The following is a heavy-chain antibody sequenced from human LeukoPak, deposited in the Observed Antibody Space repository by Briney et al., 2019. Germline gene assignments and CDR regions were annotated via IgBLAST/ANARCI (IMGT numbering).Heavy chain of an antibody. CDR3: ARAILSGYPDS. V-gene: IGHV4-59*01. CDR2: IYYSGST. J-gene: IGHJ4*02. Sequence: SETLSLTCTVSGGSISTYYWTWIRQPPGKGLEWIGYIYYSGSTNYNPSLKSRVTISLDTSKNQFSLKLSSVTAADTAVYYCARAILSGYPDSWGQGTLVIVFS. CDR1: GGSISTYY. D-gene: IGHD3-3*01.